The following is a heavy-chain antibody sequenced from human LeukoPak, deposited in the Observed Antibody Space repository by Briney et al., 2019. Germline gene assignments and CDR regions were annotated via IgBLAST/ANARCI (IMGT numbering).Heavy chain of an antibody. CDR1: EFTFTSYY. J-gene: IGHJ4*02. V-gene: IGHV1-46*03. CDR2: INPSGVST. CDR3: AREFSSSWGPFDY. Sequence: ASVKVSCKASEFTFTSYYMHWVRQAPGQGLEWMGIINPSGVSTTYAQKFQGRVTMTTDTSASTVYMELSSLRSEDTAVYYCAREFSSSWGPFDYWGQGTLVTVSS. D-gene: IGHD6-6*01.